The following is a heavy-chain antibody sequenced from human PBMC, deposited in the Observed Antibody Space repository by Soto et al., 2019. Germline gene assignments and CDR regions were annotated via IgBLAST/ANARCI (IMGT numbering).Heavy chain of an antibody. Sequence: EVQLVESGGGLVKPGESLRLSCAASGFTFNDFSMNWVRQAAGRGPEWVSSIDTTSGYIYYADSVKGRFTISRDNAKNSLYLQMFSLRADDTAVYPFLRDIGLYFRSGYMDVWGRGTAVTVSS. CDR1: GFTFNDFS. CDR3: LRDIGLYFRSGYMDV. D-gene: IGHD3-9*01. V-gene: IGHV3-21*01. J-gene: IGHJ6*03. CDR2: IDTTSGYI.